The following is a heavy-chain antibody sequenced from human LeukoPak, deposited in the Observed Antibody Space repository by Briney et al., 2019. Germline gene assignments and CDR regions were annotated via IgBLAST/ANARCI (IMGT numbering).Heavy chain of an antibody. CDR1: GFTFSSYW. Sequence: QPGGSLRLSCAASGFTFSSYWMHWVRQAPGKGLVWVSRINSDGSSTTYADSVKGRFTISRDNAKNTLYLQMNSLRAEDTAAYYCARVEPIRLLVDYWGQGTLVTVSS. D-gene: IGHD3-3*01. J-gene: IGHJ4*02. V-gene: IGHV3-74*01. CDR2: INSDGSST. CDR3: ARVEPIRLLVDY.